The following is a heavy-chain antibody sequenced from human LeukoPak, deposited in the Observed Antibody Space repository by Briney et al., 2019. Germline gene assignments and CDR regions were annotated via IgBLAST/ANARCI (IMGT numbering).Heavy chain of an antibody. Sequence: PGGSLRLSCAASGFTFSSYSMNWVRQAPGKGLEWVSYISSSSSTIYYADSVKGRFTISRDNAKSSLYLQMNSLRDEDTAVYYCARDRDYDFWSGYSSRGNWFDPWGQGTLVTVSS. D-gene: IGHD3-3*01. CDR2: ISSSSSTI. CDR3: ARDRDYDFWSGYSSRGNWFDP. V-gene: IGHV3-48*02. CDR1: GFTFSSYS. J-gene: IGHJ5*02.